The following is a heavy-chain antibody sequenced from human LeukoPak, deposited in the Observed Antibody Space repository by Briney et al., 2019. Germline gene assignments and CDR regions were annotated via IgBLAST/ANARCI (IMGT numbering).Heavy chain of an antibody. CDR3: ARGVGWFGESHFDY. CDR2: IYYSGST. V-gene: IGHV4-59*01. Sequence: SSETLSLTCTVSGGSISSYYWSWIRQPPGKGLEWLGYIYYSGSTNYNPSLKSRVTMSVDTSKNQFSLKLSSVTAADTAVYYCARGVGWFGESHFDYWGQGTLVTVSS. D-gene: IGHD3-10*01. J-gene: IGHJ4*02. CDR1: GGSISSYY.